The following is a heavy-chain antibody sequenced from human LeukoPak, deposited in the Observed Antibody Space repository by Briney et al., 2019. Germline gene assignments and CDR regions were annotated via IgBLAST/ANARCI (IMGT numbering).Heavy chain of an antibody. D-gene: IGHD3-22*01. CDR1: GFTFSSYG. CDR3: AKEDYYDSSGYWKLIDY. CDR2: ISYDGSNK. J-gene: IGHJ4*02. V-gene: IGHV3-30*18. Sequence: PGGSLRLSCAASGFTFSSYGIHWVRQAPGKGLERVAVISYDGSNKYYADSVKGRFTISRDNSKNTLYLQMNSLRAEDTAVYYCAKEDYYDSSGYWKLIDYWGQGTLVTVSS.